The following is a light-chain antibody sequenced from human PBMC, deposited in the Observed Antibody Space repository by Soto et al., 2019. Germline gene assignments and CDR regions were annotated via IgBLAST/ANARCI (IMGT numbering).Light chain of an antibody. J-gene: IGKJ2*01. CDR2: SAS. V-gene: IGKV3-15*01. CDR3: QQYIHGYT. CDR1: QSVSTS. Sequence: EVVMTQSPATLSLFPGERVTLSCRASQSVSTSLAWYQQKPGQAPRLLIYSASTRATGIRARFSGSGSGTEFTLTISSLESEDFAVYYCQQYIHGYTFGQGTELEIK.